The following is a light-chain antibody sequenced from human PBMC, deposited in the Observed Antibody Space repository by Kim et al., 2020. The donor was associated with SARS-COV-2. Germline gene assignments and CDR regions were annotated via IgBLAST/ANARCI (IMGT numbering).Light chain of an antibody. J-gene: IGLJ2*01. CDR2: QDT. CDR1: KLGDKY. Sequence: SYELTQPPSVSVSPGQTASITCSGDKLGDKYACWYQQKPGQSPVLVFYQDTKRPSGIPERFSGSNSGNTATLTISGTQAMDEADYYCQEWDSSTVVFGGG. V-gene: IGLV3-1*01. CDR3: QEWDSSTVV.